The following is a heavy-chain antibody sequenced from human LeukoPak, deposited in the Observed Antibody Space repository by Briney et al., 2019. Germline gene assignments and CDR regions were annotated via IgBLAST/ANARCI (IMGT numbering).Heavy chain of an antibody. CDR3: ARAVGGSGGTGTTKGMDV. Sequence: ASVKVSCKASGYTFTGYYMHWVRQAPGQGLEWMGWINPNSGGTNYAQKFQGRVTMTRDTSISTAYMELSRLRSDDTAVYYCARAVGGSGGTGTTKGMDVWGQGITVTVSS. CDR1: GYTFTGYY. V-gene: IGHV1-2*02. CDR2: INPNSGGT. D-gene: IGHD1-1*01. J-gene: IGHJ6*02.